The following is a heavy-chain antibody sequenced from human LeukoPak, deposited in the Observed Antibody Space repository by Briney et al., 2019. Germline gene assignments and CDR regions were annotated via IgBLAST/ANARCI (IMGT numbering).Heavy chain of an antibody. D-gene: IGHD2-2*01. CDR1: GFTFSSYS. CDR2: IRSSSSYI. J-gene: IGHJ4*02. V-gene: IGHV3-21*01. CDR3: ARPRGCGSSRCNNFDY. Sequence: GGSLRLSCAASGFTFSSYSMNWVRQAPGKGLEWVSSIRSSSSYIYYADSLKGRFTISRDNAKNSLYLQMNSLRAEDTAVYYCARPRGCGSSRCNNFDYWGQGTLVTVSS.